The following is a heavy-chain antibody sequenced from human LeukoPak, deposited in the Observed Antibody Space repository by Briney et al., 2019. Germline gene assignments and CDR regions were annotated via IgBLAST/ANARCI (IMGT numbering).Heavy chain of an antibody. Sequence: SETLSPTCTVSGGSISTSTYYWGWIRQPPGKGLEWIGSIYYSGSTYYNPSLKSRVTISVDTSKNQFSLKLSSVTAADTAVYYCARTYSGSYSKYFDYWGQGTLVTVSS. CDR3: ARTYSGSYSKYFDY. CDR1: GGSISTSTYY. CDR2: IYYSGST. D-gene: IGHD1-26*01. V-gene: IGHV4-39*01. J-gene: IGHJ4*02.